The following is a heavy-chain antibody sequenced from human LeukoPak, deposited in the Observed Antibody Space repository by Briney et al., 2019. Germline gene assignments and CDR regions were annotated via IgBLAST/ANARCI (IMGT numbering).Heavy chain of an antibody. Sequence: SETLSLTCTVSAASFISSSHHWGWIRQSPGKGLEWIGYIYYSGSTYYNPSLKSRVTISVDTSKNQFSLKLSSVTAADTAVYYCASISGIVPPSWGQGTLVTVSS. CDR1: AASFISSSHH. J-gene: IGHJ4*02. D-gene: IGHD2-2*01. CDR2: IYYSGST. CDR3: ASISGIVPPS. V-gene: IGHV4-31*03.